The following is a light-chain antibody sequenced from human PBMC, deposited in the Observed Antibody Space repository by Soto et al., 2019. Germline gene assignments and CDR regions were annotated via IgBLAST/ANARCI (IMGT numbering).Light chain of an antibody. J-gene: IGKJ1*01. V-gene: IGKV1-5*01. CDR3: QQCYMGWT. CDR2: DTS. CDR1: QSIGRF. Sequence: DIQMTQSPSTLSASVGDRVTITCRASQSIGRFLAWYQHQPGKAPKLLIYDTSTLESGVPSRFSGTGSGTEFTFSITSLPPEDFGTYYCQQCYMGWTFGQGTKVDIK.